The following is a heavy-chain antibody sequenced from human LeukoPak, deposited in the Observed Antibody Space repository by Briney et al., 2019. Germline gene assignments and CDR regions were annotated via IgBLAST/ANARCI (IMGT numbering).Heavy chain of an antibody. CDR2: ISYDGSNK. CDR1: GFTFSSYA. J-gene: IGHJ4*02. Sequence: GRSLRLSCAASGFTFSSYAMHWVRQAPGKGLEWVAVISYDGSNKYYADSVKGRFTISRDNSKNTLYLQMNSLRAEDTAVYYCARDVVDGDGYNSIPYFDYWGQGTLVTVSS. D-gene: IGHD5-24*01. V-gene: IGHV3-30-3*01. CDR3: ARDVVDGDGYNSIPYFDY.